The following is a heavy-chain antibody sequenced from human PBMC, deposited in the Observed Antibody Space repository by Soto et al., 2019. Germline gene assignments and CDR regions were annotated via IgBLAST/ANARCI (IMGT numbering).Heavy chain of an antibody. CDR2: ISSSSSTI. CDR3: ARALGSGGTDAFDI. J-gene: IGHJ3*02. CDR1: GFTFSSYS. D-gene: IGHD6-19*01. Sequence: GGSLRLSCAASGFTFSSYSMNWVRQAPGKGLEWVSYISSSSSTIYYADSVKGRFTISRDNAKNSLYLQMNSLRAEDTAVYYCARALGSGGTDAFDIWGQGTMVTVSS. V-gene: IGHV3-48*01.